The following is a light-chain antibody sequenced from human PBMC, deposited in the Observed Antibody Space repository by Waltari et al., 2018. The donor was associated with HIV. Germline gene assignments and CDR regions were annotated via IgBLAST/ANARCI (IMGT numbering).Light chain of an antibody. J-gene: IGKJ1*01. V-gene: IGKV1-39*01. CDR1: QTISTN. Sequence: DIQMTQSPSSVSASVGDRVTITCRTSQTISTNLNWYQHKPGKAHKLLIYAVSSLQSGVPPRFSGSGSGTDFTLTITSLQPEDFTAYYCQHSLTFGQGTKVE. CDR3: QHSLT. CDR2: AVS.